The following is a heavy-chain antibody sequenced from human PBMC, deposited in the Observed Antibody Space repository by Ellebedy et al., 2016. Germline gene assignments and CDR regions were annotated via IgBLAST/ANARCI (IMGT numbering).Heavy chain of an antibody. CDR3: AKDRELGY. Sequence: SETLSLTCTVSGDSISVFYWNRIRQPPGKGLEWIGYIYNSGSTTYNPSLKSRVTISVDTSKNQFSLNLTSVTAADTAVYYCAKDRELGYWGQGTLVTVSS. J-gene: IGHJ4*02. D-gene: IGHD1-26*01. V-gene: IGHV4-59*01. CDR1: GDSISVFY. CDR2: IYNSGST.